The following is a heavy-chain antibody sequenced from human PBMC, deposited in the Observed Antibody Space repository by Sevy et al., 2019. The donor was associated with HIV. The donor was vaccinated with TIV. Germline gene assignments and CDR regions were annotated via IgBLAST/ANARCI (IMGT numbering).Heavy chain of an antibody. V-gene: IGHV1-8*01. CDR1: GYTFTSYD. D-gene: IGHD2-2*01. CDR3: ARVPSSTSSYSYYYYYYGMDV. CDR2: MNPNSGNT. Sequence: ASVKVSCKASGYTFTSYDINWVRQATGQGLEWMGWMNPNSGNTGYAQKFQGRVTMTRNTSISTAYMELSSLRSEDTAVYYCARVPSSTSSYSYYYYYYGMDVWGQGTTVTVSS. J-gene: IGHJ6*02.